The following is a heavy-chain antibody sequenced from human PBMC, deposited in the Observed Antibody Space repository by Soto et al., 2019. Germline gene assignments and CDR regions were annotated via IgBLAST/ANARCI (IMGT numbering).Heavy chain of an antibody. J-gene: IGHJ6*02. Sequence: QVQLVQSGAEVKKPGSSVQVSCKASGGTFGSYAISWVRQAPGQGLEWMGGIIPIPGTANYAQKFQSRVTIAADESTSTAYMELSSLRSEDTAVYYCARSQGSSTSLEIYYYYYDGMDGWGQGTTVTVSS. D-gene: IGHD2-2*01. CDR2: IIPIPGTA. CDR1: GGTFGSYA. V-gene: IGHV1-69*01. CDR3: ARSQGSSTSLEIYYYYYDGMDG.